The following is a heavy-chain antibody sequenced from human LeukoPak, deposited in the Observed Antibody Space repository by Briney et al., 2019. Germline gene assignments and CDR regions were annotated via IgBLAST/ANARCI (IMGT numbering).Heavy chain of an antibody. V-gene: IGHV4-39*07. CDR3: ARISWELLQNAFDI. Sequence: SETLSLTCTVSGGSISSSSYYWGWIRQPPGKGLEWIGSIYYSGSTYYNPSLKSRVTVSVDTSKNQFSLKLSSVTAADTAVYHCARISWELLQNAFDIWGQGTMVTVSS. D-gene: IGHD1-26*01. CDR2: IYYSGST. J-gene: IGHJ3*02. CDR1: GGSISSSSYY.